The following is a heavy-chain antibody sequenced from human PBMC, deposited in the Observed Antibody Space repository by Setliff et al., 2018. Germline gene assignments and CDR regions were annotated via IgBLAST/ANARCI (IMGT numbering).Heavy chain of an antibody. D-gene: IGHD5-18*01. Sequence: SVKVSCKASGATFSSYAISWVRQAPGQGLEWMGGTTPIFTTANYAQKFQGRVTITADESTSTAYMELSSLKSEDTAVYYCPRSPFPVDTVMVTTFDSWGQGTLVTVSS. J-gene: IGHJ4*02. CDR2: TTPIFTTA. CDR1: GATFSSYA. V-gene: IGHV1-69*13. CDR3: PRSPFPVDTVMVTTFDS.